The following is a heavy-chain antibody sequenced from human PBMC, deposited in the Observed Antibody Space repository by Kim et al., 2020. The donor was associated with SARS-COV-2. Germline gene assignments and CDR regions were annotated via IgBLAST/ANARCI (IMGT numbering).Heavy chain of an antibody. J-gene: IGHJ6*01. V-gene: IGHV3-11*03. D-gene: IGHD6-19*01. CDR2: ISSSSSYT. Sequence: GGSLRLSCAASGFTFSDYNMSWIRQAPGKGLEWVSYISSSSSYTNYADSVKGRFTISRDNAKNSLYLQMNSLRAEDTAVYYCARRHSSGSTAYYYYGMDV. CDR3: ARRHSSGSTAYYYYGMDV. CDR1: GFTFSDYN.